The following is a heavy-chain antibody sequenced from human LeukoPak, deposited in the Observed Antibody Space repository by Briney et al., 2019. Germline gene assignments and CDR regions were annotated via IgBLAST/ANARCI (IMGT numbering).Heavy chain of an antibody. CDR3: AREGSTVAYYYYYYMDV. CDR2: ISAYNGNT. J-gene: IGHJ6*03. V-gene: IGHV1-18*01. CDR1: GYTFTSYG. D-gene: IGHD4-11*01. Sequence: ASVKVSCKASGYTFTSYGISWVRQAPGQGLEWMGWISAYNGNTNYAQKLQGRVTMTTDTSTSTAYIELRSLRSDDTAVYYCAREGSTVAYYYYYYMDVWGKGTTVTVSS.